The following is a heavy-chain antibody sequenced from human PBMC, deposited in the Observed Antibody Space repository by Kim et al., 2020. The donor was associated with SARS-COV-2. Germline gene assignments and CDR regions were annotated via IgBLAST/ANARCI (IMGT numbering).Heavy chain of an antibody. J-gene: IGHJ3*02. CDR1: GFTFDDYA. CDR3: AKDVTHYGDYSVAFDI. CDR2: ISWNSGSI. V-gene: IGHV3-9*01. Sequence: GGSLRLSCAASGFTFDDYAMHWVRQAPGKGLEWVSGISWNSGSIGYADSVKGRFTISRDNAKNSLYLQMNSLRAEDTALYYCAKDVTHYGDYSVAFDIWGQGTMVTVSS. D-gene: IGHD4-17*01.